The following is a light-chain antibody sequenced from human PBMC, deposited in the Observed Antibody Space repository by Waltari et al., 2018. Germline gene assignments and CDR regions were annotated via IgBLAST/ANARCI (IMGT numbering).Light chain of an antibody. Sequence: DIVMTQSPATLSVSPGERATPSCRARQSVGTNLAWYQQRPGQAPRLLLYGASSRATGIPARFSGSGSGTDFTLTINSLQPEDFALYYCQQYHNWPPWAFGQGTKVEIK. J-gene: IGKJ1*01. V-gene: IGKV3-15*01. CDR3: QQYHNWPPWA. CDR1: QSVGTN. CDR2: GAS.